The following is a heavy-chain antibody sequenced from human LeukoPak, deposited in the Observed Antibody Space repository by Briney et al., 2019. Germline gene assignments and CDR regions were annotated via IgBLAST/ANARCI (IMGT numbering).Heavy chain of an antibody. CDR3: ARDAWGWDNSDYYHPVNYFDY. J-gene: IGHJ4*02. Sequence: ASVKVSCKASGYTFTCYYMHWVRQAPGQGLEWMGIINPSGGRTNYVQKLQGRVTMTRDTSTSTVYMELSSLRSEDTAVYYCARDAWGWDNSDYYHPVNYFDYWGQGTLVTVSS. D-gene: IGHD3-22*01. CDR1: GYTFTCYY. V-gene: IGHV1-46*04. CDR2: INPSGGRT.